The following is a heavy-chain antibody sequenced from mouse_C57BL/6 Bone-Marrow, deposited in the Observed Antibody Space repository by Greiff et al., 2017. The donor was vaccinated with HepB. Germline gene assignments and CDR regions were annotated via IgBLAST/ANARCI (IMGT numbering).Heavy chain of an antibody. D-gene: IGHD2-4*01. Sequence: EVMLVESGGGLVKPGGSLKLSCAASGFTFSSYAMSWVRQTPEKRLEWVATISDGGSYTYYPDNVKGRFTISRDNAKNNLYLQMSHLKSEDTAMYYCARDLSGDDYGYWGQGTTLTVSS. V-gene: IGHV5-4*01. CDR3: ARDLSGDDYGY. J-gene: IGHJ2*01. CDR2: ISDGGSYT. CDR1: GFTFSSYA.